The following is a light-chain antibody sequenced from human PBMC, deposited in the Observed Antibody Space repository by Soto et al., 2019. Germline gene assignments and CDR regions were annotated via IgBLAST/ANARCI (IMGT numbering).Light chain of an antibody. J-gene: IGLJ2*01. Sequence: QSALTQPASVSGSPGQSITISCTGASSDIENYNLVSWYQQHPGKAPKLMIYQGTKRPSGVSNRLSGSKSGNTASLTISGLQAEDEADYYCCSKAGNARLVFGGGTKLTVL. V-gene: IGLV2-23*01. CDR3: CSKAGNARLV. CDR1: SSDIENYNL. CDR2: QGT.